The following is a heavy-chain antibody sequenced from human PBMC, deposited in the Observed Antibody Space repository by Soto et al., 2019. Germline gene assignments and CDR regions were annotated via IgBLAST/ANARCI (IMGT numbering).Heavy chain of an antibody. CDR3: TRNYYDILTGYEVYYGMDV. D-gene: IGHD3-9*01. CDR2: IRSKANSYAT. Sequence: GGSLRLSCAASGFTFSGSATHWVRQASGKGLEWVGRIRSKANSYATAYAASVKGRFTISRDDSKNTAYLQMNSLKTEDTAVYYCTRNYYDILTGYEVYYGMDVWGQGTTVTVSS. CDR1: GFTFSGSA. J-gene: IGHJ6*02. V-gene: IGHV3-73*01.